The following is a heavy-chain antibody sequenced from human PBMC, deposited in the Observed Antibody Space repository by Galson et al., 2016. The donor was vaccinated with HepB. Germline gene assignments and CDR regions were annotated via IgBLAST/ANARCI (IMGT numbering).Heavy chain of an antibody. Sequence: SLRLSCAASGFTFSDYAMTWVRQAPGKGLEWVSGISGRGDKTHYADSVKGRFTISRDNSKKTVSLQMNSLRAGDTGVYYCAKVSDYDLLTGYYYSYFDYWGQGTLVTVSS. CDR2: ISGRGDKT. J-gene: IGHJ4*02. CDR3: AKVSDYDLLTGYYYSYFDY. V-gene: IGHV3-23*01. CDR1: GFTFSDYA. D-gene: IGHD3-9*01.